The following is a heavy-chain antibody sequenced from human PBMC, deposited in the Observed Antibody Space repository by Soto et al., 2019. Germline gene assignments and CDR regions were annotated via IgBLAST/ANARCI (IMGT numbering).Heavy chain of an antibody. CDR1: GYTFTTYE. Sequence: QVQLVQSGAEVKKPGASVKVSCKASGYTFTTYEINWVRQVPGQGLGWMGWMSPSSGNTGYVDQFRGRVTMTSNTSMTTAYMELSSLRSEDTAVYYCARVGGQLCGDHGMDVWGQGTTVTVSS. J-gene: IGHJ6*02. CDR2: MSPSSGNT. D-gene: IGHD3-10*01. V-gene: IGHV1-8*01. CDR3: ARVGGQLCGDHGMDV.